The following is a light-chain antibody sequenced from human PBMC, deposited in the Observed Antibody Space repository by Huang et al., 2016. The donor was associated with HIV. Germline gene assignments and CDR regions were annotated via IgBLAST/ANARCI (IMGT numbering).Light chain of an antibody. J-gene: IGKJ2*01. CDR2: GAA. CDR3: QQYSKWPPNT. V-gene: IGKV3-15*01. Sequence: EIVMTQSSATLSLSPGERATLSCSASQSVTSKLAWYQQKPGQAPRLLIYGAATRATGGAGRFSGSGSGTEFTLTISSLQSEDFAVYYCQQYSKWPPNTFGQGTKLESK. CDR1: QSVTSK.